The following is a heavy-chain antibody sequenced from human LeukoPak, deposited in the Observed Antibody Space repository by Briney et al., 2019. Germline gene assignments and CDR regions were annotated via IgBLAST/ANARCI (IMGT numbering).Heavy chain of an antibody. V-gene: IGHV4-38-2*02. D-gene: IGHD2-2*01. CDR1: GYSISSGYY. J-gene: IGHJ4*02. CDR2: IYHSGST. Sequence: PSETLSLTCTVSGYSISSGYYWGWIRQPPGKGLEWIGSIYHSGSTYYNPSLKSRVTISVDTSKNQFSLKLSSVTAADTAVYYCARNVVPAAKSGTDYWGQGTLVTVSS. CDR3: ARNVVPAAKSGTDY.